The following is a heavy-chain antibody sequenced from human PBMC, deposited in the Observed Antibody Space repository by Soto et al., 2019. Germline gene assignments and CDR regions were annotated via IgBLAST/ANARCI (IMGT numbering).Heavy chain of an antibody. Sequence: EVQLVESGGGLMQPGGSLRLSCSASVFSVTNNFMTWVRQAPGRGLEWVSIIYGSGATYYADSVRGRFTVSRDDFKNTLYLRMNSLRVEDTAVYYCARDRRIDNGYYNYYYGMDVWGQGTTVTVSS. CDR2: IYGSGAT. D-gene: IGHD1-20*01. V-gene: IGHV3-53*01. CDR1: VFSVTNNF. CDR3: ARDRRIDNGYYNYYYGMDV. J-gene: IGHJ6*02.